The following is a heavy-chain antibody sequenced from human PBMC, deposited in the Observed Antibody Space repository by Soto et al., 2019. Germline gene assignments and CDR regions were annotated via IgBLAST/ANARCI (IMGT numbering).Heavy chain of an antibody. D-gene: IGHD3-22*01. J-gene: IGHJ4*02. V-gene: IGHV3-13*01. Sequence: EVQLVESGGGLVQPGGSLRLSCIASGFNFSTYDMHWVRQATGKGLEWVSIIGSGGDTYYPGSVKGRFTVSRENAKSYFYHQMDSLRAEDTAVYYCARGGETNYFESSGLLDYWGQGTLVTVSS. CDR2: IGSGGDT. CDR1: GFNFSTYD. CDR3: ARGGETNYFESSGLLDY.